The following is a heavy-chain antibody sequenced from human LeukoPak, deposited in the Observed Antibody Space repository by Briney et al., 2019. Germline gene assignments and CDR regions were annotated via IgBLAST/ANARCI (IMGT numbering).Heavy chain of an antibody. CDR1: GFTFSSYG. D-gene: IGHD3-10*01. CDR2: ISGSGGST. J-gene: IGHJ6*03. CDR3: AKLGWFGGPVPLDYYYYYYMDV. Sequence: PGGSLRLSCAASGFTFSSYGMSWVRQAPGKGLEWVSAISGSGGSTYYADSVKGRFTISRDNSKNTLYLQMNSLRAEDTAVYYCAKLGWFGGPVPLDYYYYYYMDVWGKGTTVTISS. V-gene: IGHV3-23*01.